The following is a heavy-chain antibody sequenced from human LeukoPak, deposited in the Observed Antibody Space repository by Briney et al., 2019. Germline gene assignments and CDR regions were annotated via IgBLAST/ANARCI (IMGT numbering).Heavy chain of an antibody. Sequence: ASVKVSCKASGYSFNDYYIHWVRQTPGQGLEWMGWISPNSGGTNYAQNFQGRVTMTRDTSITTAYMELSGLTSDDTALYYCARYHGDTSKYFDYWGQGTLVTVSS. CDR1: GYSFNDYY. CDR3: ARYHGDTSKYFDY. D-gene: IGHD4-23*01. J-gene: IGHJ4*02. CDR2: ISPNSGGT. V-gene: IGHV1-2*02.